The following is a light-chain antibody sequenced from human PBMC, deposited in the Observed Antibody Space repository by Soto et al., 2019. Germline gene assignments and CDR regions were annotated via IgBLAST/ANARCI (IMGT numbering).Light chain of an antibody. CDR3: QKYNSAPRT. V-gene: IGKV1-27*01. CDR1: QGISNY. Sequence: DIQMTQAPSSLSASVGDRVTITCRASQGISNYLAWYQQKPGKVPKLLIYAASTLQSGVPSRFSGSESGTDVTLTISSLQPEDVATYYCQKYNSAPRTFGQGTKVAIK. J-gene: IGKJ1*01. CDR2: AAS.